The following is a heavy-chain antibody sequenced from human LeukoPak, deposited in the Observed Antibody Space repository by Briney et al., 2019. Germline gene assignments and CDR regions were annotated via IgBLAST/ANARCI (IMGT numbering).Heavy chain of an antibody. CDR3: AKIEGDYDILTGHKKNFDY. CDR2: ISGSGGST. D-gene: IGHD3-9*01. V-gene: IGHV3-23*01. J-gene: IGHJ4*02. Sequence: GGSLRLSCAASGFTFSSYGVSWVRQAPGKGLEWVSAISGSGGSTYYADSVKGRFTISRDNSKNTLYLQMNSLRAEDTAVYYCAKIEGDYDILTGHKKNFDYWGQGTLVTVSS. CDR1: GFTFSSYG.